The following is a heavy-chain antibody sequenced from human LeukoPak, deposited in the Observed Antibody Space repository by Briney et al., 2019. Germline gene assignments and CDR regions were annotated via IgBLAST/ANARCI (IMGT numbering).Heavy chain of an antibody. V-gene: IGHV4-39*01. CDR1: GASFSSSTYY. J-gene: IGHJ4*02. CDR3: ARHAGGISATGTRPFDY. CDR2: IYYSGST. D-gene: IGHD6-13*01. Sequence: KPSETLSLTCTVSGASFSSSTYYWGWIRQPPGKGLEWIGSIYYSGSTYSNPSLKSRVTMSVDTSKNQFSLKLSSVTAADTAVHYCARHAGGISATGTRPFDYWGQGTLVTVSS.